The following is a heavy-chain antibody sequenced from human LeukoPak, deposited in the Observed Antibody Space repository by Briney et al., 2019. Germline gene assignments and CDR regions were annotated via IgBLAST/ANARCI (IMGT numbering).Heavy chain of an antibody. CDR1: GGSISSGGYY. V-gene: IGHV4-31*03. CDR3: ARGGCSGGSCYSETYNWFDP. D-gene: IGHD2-15*01. Sequence: SEALSLTCTVSGGSISSGGYYWSWIRQHPGKGLEWIGYIYYSGSTYYNPSLKSRVTISVDTSKNQFSLKLSSVTAADTAVYYCARGGCSGGSCYSETYNWFDPWGQGTLVTVSS. CDR2: IYYSGST. J-gene: IGHJ5*02.